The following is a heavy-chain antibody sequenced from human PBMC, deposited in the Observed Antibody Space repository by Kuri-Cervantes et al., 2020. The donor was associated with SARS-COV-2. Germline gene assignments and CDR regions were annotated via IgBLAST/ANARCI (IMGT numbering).Heavy chain of an antibody. V-gene: IGHV3-30*04. J-gene: IGHJ4*02. Sequence: SCKASGGTFSSYAMHWVRQAPGKGLEWVAVISYDGSNKYYADSVKGRFTISRDNSKNTLYLQMNSLRAEDTAVYYCARDTSVSYFDYWGQGTLVTVSS. CDR3: ARDTSVSYFDY. CDR2: ISYDGSNK. D-gene: IGHD2/OR15-2a*01. CDR1: GGTFSSYA.